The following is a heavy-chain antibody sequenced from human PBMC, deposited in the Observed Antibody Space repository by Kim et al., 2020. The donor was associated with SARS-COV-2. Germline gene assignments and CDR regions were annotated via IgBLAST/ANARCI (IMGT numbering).Heavy chain of an antibody. CDR2: ISAYNGNT. CDR3: ARDPLKYTSGWYNWFDT. Sequence: ASVKVSCKASGYTFTSNGINWVRQAPGQGLEWMGWISAYNGNTNYAQKFKGRVTMTTDTSTSTAYMELRTLRSDDTAMYYCARDPLKYTSGWYNWFDTWGQGTLVTVSS. CDR1: GYTFTSNG. V-gene: IGHV1-18*01. J-gene: IGHJ5*02. D-gene: IGHD6-19*01.